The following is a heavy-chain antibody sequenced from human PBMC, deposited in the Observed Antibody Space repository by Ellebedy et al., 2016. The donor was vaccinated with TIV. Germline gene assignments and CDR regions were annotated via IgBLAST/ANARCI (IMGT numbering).Heavy chain of an antibody. V-gene: IGHV4-61*10. CDR1: GDCDSIISHY. D-gene: IGHD4/OR15-4a*01. CDR2: IYYSGGT. J-gene: IGHJ3*02. CDR3: AIMEGANFAFDI. Sequence: MPSETLSLTCTVFGDCDSIISHYWSWIRQPAGKGLEWVGSIYYSGGTDYNPSLESRLTMSVDTSKNQFSLNLSSVTAADTAVYYCAIMEGANFAFDIWGQGTMVTVSS.